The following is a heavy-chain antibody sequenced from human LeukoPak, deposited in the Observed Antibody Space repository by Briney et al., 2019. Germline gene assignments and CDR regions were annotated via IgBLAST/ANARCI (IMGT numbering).Heavy chain of an antibody. Sequence: ASVKVSCKASGYTFTSYGISWVRQAPGQGLAWMGWISAYNGNTNYAQKLQGRVTMTTDTSTSTAYMELRSLRSDGTAVYYCARDRNLYDFWSGYLISDYWGQGTLVTVSS. CDR3: ARDRNLYDFWSGYLISDY. V-gene: IGHV1-18*01. D-gene: IGHD3-3*01. CDR2: ISAYNGNT. CDR1: GYTFTSYG. J-gene: IGHJ4*02.